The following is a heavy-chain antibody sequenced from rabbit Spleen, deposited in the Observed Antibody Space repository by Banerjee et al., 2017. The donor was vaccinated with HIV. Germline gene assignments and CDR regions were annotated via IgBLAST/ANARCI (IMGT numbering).Heavy chain of an antibody. J-gene: IGHJ4*01. CDR1: GISFSSSDY. CDR3: TRDGAGGSYFAL. V-gene: IGHV1S40*01. D-gene: IGHD8-1*01. CDR2: IDPIFGIT. Sequence: QSLEESGGDLVKPGASLTLTCTASGISFSSSDYMCWVRQAPGKGLEWIGYIDPIFGITYYANWVNGRFSISRENAQNTVFLQMTSLTAADTATYFCTRDGAGGSYFALWGPGTLVTVS.